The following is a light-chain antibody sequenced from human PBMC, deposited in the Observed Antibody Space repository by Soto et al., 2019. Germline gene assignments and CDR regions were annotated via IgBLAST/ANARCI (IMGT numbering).Light chain of an antibody. J-gene: IGKJ2*01. V-gene: IGKV3-15*01. CDR2: DAS. CDR1: QSVSSN. Sequence: EIVMTQSPATLSVSPGERATLSCRASQSVSSNLAWYQQNPGQAPRLLIYDASTRATGIPARFSGSGSGTEFNLTIRSLQSEDFAVYYCQQYNNWPPRYTFGQGTKLEIK. CDR3: QQYNNWPPRYT.